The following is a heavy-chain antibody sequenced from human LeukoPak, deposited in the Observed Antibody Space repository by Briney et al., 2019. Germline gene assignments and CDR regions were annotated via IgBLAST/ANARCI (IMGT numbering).Heavy chain of an antibody. V-gene: IGHV1-18*01. D-gene: IGHD2-21*01. Sequence: APVKVSCKASGYTFTSYGISWARQAPGQGLEWMGWISAYNGNTNYAQKLQGRVTMSTDTSTSTAYMELRSLRSDDTAVYYCARDSFVWRSDAFDIWGQGTMVTVSS. CDR1: GYTFTSYG. CDR3: ARDSFVWRSDAFDI. CDR2: ISAYNGNT. J-gene: IGHJ3*02.